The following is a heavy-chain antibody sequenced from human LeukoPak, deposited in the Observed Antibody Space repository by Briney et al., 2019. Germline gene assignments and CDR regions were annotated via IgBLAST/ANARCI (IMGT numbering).Heavy chain of an antibody. CDR3: ARHGGYSYGFDY. J-gene: IGHJ4*02. V-gene: IGHV4-34*01. D-gene: IGHD5-18*01. CDR2: INHSGST. Sequence: SETLSLTCAVYGGSFSGYYWSWIRQPPGKGLEWIGEINHSGSTNYNPSHKSRVTISVDTSKNQFSLKLSSVTAADTAVYYCARHGGYSYGFDYWGQGTLVTVSS. CDR1: GGSFSGYY.